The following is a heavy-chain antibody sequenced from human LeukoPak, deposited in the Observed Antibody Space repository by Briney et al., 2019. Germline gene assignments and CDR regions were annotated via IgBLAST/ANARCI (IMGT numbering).Heavy chain of an antibody. D-gene: IGHD3-3*01. CDR1: GGSISSYY. J-gene: IGHJ4*02. V-gene: IGHV4-59*01. CDR2: IYYSGST. CDR3: ARDRSGYEFWSGPLDY. Sequence: PSETLSLTCTVSGGSISSYYWSWIRQPPGKGLEWIGYIYYSGSTNYNPSLKSRVTISVDTSKNRFSLKLSSVTAADTAVYYCARDRSGYEFWSGPLDYWGQGTLVTVSS.